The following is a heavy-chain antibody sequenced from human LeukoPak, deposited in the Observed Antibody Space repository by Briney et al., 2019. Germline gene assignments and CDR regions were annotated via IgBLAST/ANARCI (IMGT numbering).Heavy chain of an antibody. V-gene: IGHV3-53*01. J-gene: IGHJ6*02. CDR2: IYSDGTT. CDR1: GFTVSSTY. CDR3: ARDLGYTVITQSYYHYGMDV. D-gene: IGHD4-23*01. Sequence: GRSLRLSCAASGFTVSSTYMSWVRQAPGKGPEWISVIYSDGTTHYADSVEGRFTISRHRSKNTLYLQMNSLRADDTAVYYCARDLGYTVITQSYYHYGMDVWGQGTTVIVSS.